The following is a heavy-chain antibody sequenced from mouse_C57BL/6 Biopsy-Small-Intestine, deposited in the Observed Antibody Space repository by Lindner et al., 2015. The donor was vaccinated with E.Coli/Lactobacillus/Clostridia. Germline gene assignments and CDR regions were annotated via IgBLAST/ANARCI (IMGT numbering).Heavy chain of an antibody. D-gene: IGHD2-10*02. CDR3: TVWTPYFDY. CDR2: IDPETGGT. Sequence: VQLQESGAELVRPGASVTLSCKASGYTFTDYEMHWVKQTPVHGLEWIGAIDPETGGTAYNQKFKGKAILTADKSSSTAYMELRSLTSEDSAVYYCTVWTPYFDYWGQGTTLTVSS. CDR1: GYTFTDYE. V-gene: IGHV1-15*01. J-gene: IGHJ2*01.